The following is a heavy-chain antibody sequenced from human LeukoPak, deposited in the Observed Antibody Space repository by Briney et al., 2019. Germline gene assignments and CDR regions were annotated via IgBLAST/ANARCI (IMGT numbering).Heavy chain of an antibody. V-gene: IGHV7-4-1*02. Sequence: ASVKVSCKASGYTFTSYAMNWVRQAPGQGLEWMGWINTNTGNPTYAQGFTGRFVFSLDTSVSTAYLQISSLKAEDTAVYYCARWGQELRFLEWLRAEPPSDYWGQGTLVTVSS. D-gene: IGHD3-3*01. CDR1: GYTFTSYA. CDR2: INTNTGNP. J-gene: IGHJ4*02. CDR3: ARWGQELRFLEWLRAEPPSDY.